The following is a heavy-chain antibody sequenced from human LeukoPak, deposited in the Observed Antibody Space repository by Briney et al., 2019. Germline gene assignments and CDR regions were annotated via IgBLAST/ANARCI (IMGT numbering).Heavy chain of an antibody. CDR3: ARHVPNFLRLRNQPPESG. CDR1: GGSISSNSYY. J-gene: IGHJ4*02. CDR2: IYYSGST. Sequence: PSETLSLTCTVSGGSISSNSYYWGWIRQPPGKGLEWIGSIYYSGSTYYKPSLKSRVNISVDKSKNQFSLKLSSVTAADTAVYYCARHVPNFLRLRNQPPESGWGQGTLVTVSS. D-gene: IGHD5-12*01. V-gene: IGHV4-39*01.